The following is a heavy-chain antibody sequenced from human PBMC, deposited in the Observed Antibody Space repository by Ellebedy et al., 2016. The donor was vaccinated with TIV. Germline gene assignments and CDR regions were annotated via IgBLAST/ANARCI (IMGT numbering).Heavy chain of an antibody. J-gene: IGHJ4*02. CDR2: IYYSGST. Sequence: MPSETLSLTCTVSGASISNYYWNWIRQPPGKGLEWIGDIYYSGSTNYDPSLKSRVTISVDVPKNQFSLRLTSVTAADTAIYFCARLPRGDIYGYFDYWGQGTLVTVSS. CDR3: ARLPRGDIYGYFDY. CDR1: GASISNYY. V-gene: IGHV4-59*01. D-gene: IGHD5-18*01.